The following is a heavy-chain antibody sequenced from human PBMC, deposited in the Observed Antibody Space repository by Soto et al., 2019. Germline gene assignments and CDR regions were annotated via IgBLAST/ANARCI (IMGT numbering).Heavy chain of an antibody. D-gene: IGHD2-2*02. CDR2: IYYSGTT. Sequence: PSETLSLTCTVSGGSISSSSYYWGWIRQPPGKGLEWIGSIYYSGTTYYNPSLKSRVTISVDTSKNQFSMKLSSVTAADTAVYYCARLRCDSATCYTLVAFDIWGQGTMVTVSS. V-gene: IGHV4-39*01. CDR1: GGSISSSSYY. CDR3: ARLRCDSATCYTLVAFDI. J-gene: IGHJ3*02.